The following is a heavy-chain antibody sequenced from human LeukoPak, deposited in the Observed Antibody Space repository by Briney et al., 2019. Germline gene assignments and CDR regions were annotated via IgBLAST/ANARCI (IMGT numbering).Heavy chain of an antibody. J-gene: IGHJ3*02. V-gene: IGHV3-48*01. CDR2: ISSSSSTI. CDR1: GFTFSSYS. CDR3: ASGPSSDDAFDI. Sequence: GGSLRLSCAASGFTFSSYSMNWVRQAPGKGLEWVSYISSSSSTIYYADSVKGRFTISRDNAKNSLYLQMNSLRAEDTAVYYCASGPSSDDAFDIWGQGTMVTVSS.